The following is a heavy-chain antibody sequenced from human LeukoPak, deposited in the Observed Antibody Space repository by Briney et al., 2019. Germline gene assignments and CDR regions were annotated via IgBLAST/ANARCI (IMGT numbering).Heavy chain of an antibody. D-gene: IGHD3-22*01. CDR3: ARGPHYYDKSVAFDI. Sequence: PGGSLRLSCAASGFTFSSYWMHWVRQAPGKGLVWVSRINSDGSSTSYADSVKGRFTISRDNAKNTLYLQMNSLRAEDTAVYYCARGPHYYDKSVAFDIWGQRTMVTVSS. V-gene: IGHV3-74*01. CDR1: GFTFSSYW. CDR2: INSDGSST. J-gene: IGHJ3*02.